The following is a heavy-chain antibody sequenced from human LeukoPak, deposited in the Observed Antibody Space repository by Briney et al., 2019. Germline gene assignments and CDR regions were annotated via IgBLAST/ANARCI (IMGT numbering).Heavy chain of an antibody. Sequence: GASVKVSCKASGYTFTGYYMHWVRQAPGQGLEWMGWINPNSGGTNYAQKFQGRVAMTRDTSISTAYMELSRLRSDDTAVYYCARLSQTTTEMDYWGQGTLVTVSS. CDR1: GYTFTGYY. CDR2: INPNSGGT. CDR3: ARLSQTTTEMDY. V-gene: IGHV1-2*02. J-gene: IGHJ4*02. D-gene: IGHD1-26*01.